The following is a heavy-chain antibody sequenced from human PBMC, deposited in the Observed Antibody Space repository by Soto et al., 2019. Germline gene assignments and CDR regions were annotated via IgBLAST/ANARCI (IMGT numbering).Heavy chain of an antibody. CDR3: ARGGSNDWQVALDI. Sequence: QLQQWGAGLLKPSETLSLTCVVSGGSFSTYYYNWIRQSPGKGLEWIGEINHSGSTNYSPSLNSRVTMSLDPSKNQFSLKQTSVTAADTAVYHCARGGSNDWQVALDIWGQGTMVTVSS. J-gene: IGHJ3*02. CDR1: GGSFSTYY. V-gene: IGHV4-34*01. CDR2: INHSGST. D-gene: IGHD3-9*01.